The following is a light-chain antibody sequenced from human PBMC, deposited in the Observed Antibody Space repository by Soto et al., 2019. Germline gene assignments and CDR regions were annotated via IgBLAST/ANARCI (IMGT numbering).Light chain of an antibody. CDR1: TSDVAYYDL. V-gene: IGLV2-23*02. J-gene: IGLJ2*01. Sequence: QSALAQPASVSGSPGQSITISCAGTTSDVAYYDLVSWYQQHPGRAPKLLIYEVDKRPSGISVRFSGSKSGATASLTISGLLPEDEAVYFCCTYAGHVPKFGGGTK. CDR2: EVD. CDR3: CTYAGHVPK.